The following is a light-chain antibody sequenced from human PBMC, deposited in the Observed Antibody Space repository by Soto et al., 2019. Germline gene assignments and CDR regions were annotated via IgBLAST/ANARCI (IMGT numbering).Light chain of an antibody. J-gene: IGKJ4*01. CDR3: QQYGSSPLT. CDR1: QSVSGSY. Sequence: EIVLTQSPGTLSLSPGERATLSCRASQSVSGSYLAWYQQKPGQAPRLLIYGASSRATGIPDRFSGSGSGTDFTLTISRLEPEDFAVCYCQQYGSSPLTFGRGTKVEIK. CDR2: GAS. V-gene: IGKV3-20*01.